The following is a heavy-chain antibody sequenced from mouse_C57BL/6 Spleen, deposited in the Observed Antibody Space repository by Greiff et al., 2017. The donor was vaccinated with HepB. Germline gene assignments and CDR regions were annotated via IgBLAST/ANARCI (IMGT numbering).Heavy chain of an antibody. V-gene: IGHV1-54*01. CDR3: ARDSSGYHYYAMDY. J-gene: IGHJ4*01. CDR1: GYAFTNYL. D-gene: IGHD3-2*02. Sequence: QVQLQQSGAELVRPGTSVKVSCKASGYAFTNYLIEWVKQRPGQGLEWIGVINPGSGGTNYNEKFKGKATLTADKSSSTAYMQLSSLTSEDSAVYLCARDSSGYHYYAMDYWGQGTSVTVAS. CDR2: INPGSGGT.